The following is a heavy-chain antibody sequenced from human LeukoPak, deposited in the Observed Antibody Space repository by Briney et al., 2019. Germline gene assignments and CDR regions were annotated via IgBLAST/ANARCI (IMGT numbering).Heavy chain of an antibody. CDR2: IIPIFGTA. Sequence: SVKVSCKASGGTFSSYAISWVRQAPGQGLEWMGGIIPIFGTANYAQKFQGRVTITADESTSTAYMELSSLRSEDTAVYYCARHSSGWDRFFDYWGQGTLVTVSS. CDR1: GGTFSSYA. V-gene: IGHV1-69*13. J-gene: IGHJ4*02. CDR3: ARHSSGWDRFFDY. D-gene: IGHD6-25*01.